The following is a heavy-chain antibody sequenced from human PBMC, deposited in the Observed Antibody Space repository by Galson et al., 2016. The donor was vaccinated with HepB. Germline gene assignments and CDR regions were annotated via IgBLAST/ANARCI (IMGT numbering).Heavy chain of an antibody. Sequence: SLRLSCAASGFTFGRYSMNWVRQAPGKGLEWVSSISYNSSTIYYADSVTGRFTISRDDARNSLYLQMSSLRDEDTAVYYCARDDHGVAPSDHYYGMDVWGQGTTVTVSS. CDR1: GFTFGRYS. CDR2: ISYNSSTI. J-gene: IGHJ6*02. V-gene: IGHV3-48*02. CDR3: ARDDHGVAPSDHYYGMDV. D-gene: IGHD5-12*01.